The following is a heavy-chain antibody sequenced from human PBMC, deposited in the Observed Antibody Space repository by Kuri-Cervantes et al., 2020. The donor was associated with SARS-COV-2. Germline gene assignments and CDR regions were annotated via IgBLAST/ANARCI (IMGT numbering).Heavy chain of an antibody. Sequence: GGSLRLSCAASGFTFSSYSMNWVRQAPGKGLEWVSSISSSSSYIYYADSVKGRFTISRDNAKNSLYLQMNSLRAEDTAVYYCASNGGTQPNFYYYYGMDVWGQGTLVTVSS. CDR2: ISSSSSYI. CDR1: GFTFSSYS. V-gene: IGHV3-21*01. D-gene: IGHD3/OR15-3a*01. J-gene: IGHJ6*02. CDR3: ASNGGTQPNFYYYYGMDV.